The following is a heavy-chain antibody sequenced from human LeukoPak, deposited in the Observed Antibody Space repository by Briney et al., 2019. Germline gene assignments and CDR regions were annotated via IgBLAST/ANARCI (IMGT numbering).Heavy chain of an antibody. Sequence: GASVKVSCKASGYTFNSYDIHWVRQAPGQRPEWMGGINGGSGRTKYLRKLQGRVTITRDTSANTAFMELSSLRSEDTAVYYCARESGRYQDFFENWGQGTLVTVSS. D-gene: IGHD1-26*01. CDR3: ARESGRYQDFFEN. CDR2: INGGSGRT. J-gene: IGHJ4*02. CDR1: GYTFNSYD. V-gene: IGHV1-3*01.